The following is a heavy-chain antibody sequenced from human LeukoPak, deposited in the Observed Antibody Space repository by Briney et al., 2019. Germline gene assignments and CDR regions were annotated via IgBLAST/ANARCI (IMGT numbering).Heavy chain of an antibody. CDR3: ARGGVPGAGNWFDP. J-gene: IGHJ5*02. V-gene: IGHV4-4*07. CDR1: GASITNYY. D-gene: IGHD2-2*01. Sequence: SETLSLTCTVSGASITNYYWNWIRQPAGKGLELIGRIYTNGNTKYNPSLNSRVTMSVDTSKNQFSLRLNSVTAADTAVYYCARGGVPGAGNWFDPWGQGTLVTVSS. CDR2: IYTNGNT.